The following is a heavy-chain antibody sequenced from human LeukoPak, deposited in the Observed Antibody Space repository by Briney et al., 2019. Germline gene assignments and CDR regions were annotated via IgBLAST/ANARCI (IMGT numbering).Heavy chain of an antibody. CDR1: GGSISTYY. D-gene: IGHD4-17*01. CDR3: ARDIRGPNWFDP. Sequence: SETLSLTCTVSGGSISTYYWSWIRQPPGKGLEWIGYIYYSGSTKYNPSLKSRVTISVDTSKNRFSLKLSSVTAADTAVYYCARDIRGPNWFDPWGQGTLVTVSS. V-gene: IGHV4-59*01. J-gene: IGHJ5*02. CDR2: IYYSGST.